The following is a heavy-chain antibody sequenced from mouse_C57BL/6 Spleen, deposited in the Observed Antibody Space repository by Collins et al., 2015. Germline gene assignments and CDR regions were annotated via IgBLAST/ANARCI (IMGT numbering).Heavy chain of an antibody. CDR3: ARGYYGSYYYAMDY. CDR2: FHPYNDDT. Sequence: QVQLQQSGAELVKPGASVKMSCKAFGYTFTTYPIEWMKQNHGKSLEWIGNFHPYNDDTKYNEKFKGKVKLTVEKSSSTVYLELSRLTSDDSAVYYCARGYYGSYYYAMDYWGQGTSVTVSS. J-gene: IGHJ4*01. CDR1: GYTFTTYP. D-gene: IGHD1-1*01. V-gene: IGHV1-47*01.